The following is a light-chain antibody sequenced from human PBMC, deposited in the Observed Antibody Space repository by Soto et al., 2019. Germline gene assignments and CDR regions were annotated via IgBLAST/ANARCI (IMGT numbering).Light chain of an antibody. J-gene: IGKJ5*01. Sequence: EFVLTQSPGTLSLSPGERATLSCRASQSLTNSFIAWYQQRPGQAPRLLIYDTSSRASGIPDRFSGSGSGTDFTLTISRLETEDFAVFYCQQYGTSEIIFGQGTRLENK. CDR1: QSLTNSF. CDR3: QQYGTSEII. CDR2: DTS. V-gene: IGKV3-20*01.